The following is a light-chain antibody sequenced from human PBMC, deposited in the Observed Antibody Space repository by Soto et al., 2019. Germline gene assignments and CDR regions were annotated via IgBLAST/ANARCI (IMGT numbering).Light chain of an antibody. CDR1: SSDVGGYNY. V-gene: IGLV2-14*03. CDR3: SSHSSSSAYYV. Sequence: QSALTQPASVSGSPGQSITISCTGTSSDVGGYNYVSWYQQLPGKAPKLMIYEVNNRPSGVSNRFSGSKSVNTASLTISGLQAEDEADYYCSSHSSSSAYYVFGTGTKVTVL. J-gene: IGLJ1*01. CDR2: EVN.